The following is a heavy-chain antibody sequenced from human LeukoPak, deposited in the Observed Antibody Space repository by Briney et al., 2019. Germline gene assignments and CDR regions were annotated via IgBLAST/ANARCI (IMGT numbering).Heavy chain of an antibody. CDR1: GFTFSSYW. D-gene: IGHD2-2*01. CDR3: FTRDTVVVPAAKENWFDP. V-gene: IGHV3-74*01. CDR2: INSDGSST. J-gene: IGHJ5*02. Sequence: GGSLRLSCAASGFTFSSYWMHWVRQAPGKGLVWVSRINSDGSSTSYADSVKGRFTISRDNAKNTLYLQMNSLRAEDTAVYYCFTRDTVVVPAAKENWFDPWGQGTLVTVSS.